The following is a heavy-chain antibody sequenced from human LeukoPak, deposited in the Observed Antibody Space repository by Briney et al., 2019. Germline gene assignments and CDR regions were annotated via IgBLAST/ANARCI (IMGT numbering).Heavy chain of an antibody. CDR3: AHRLVSPNKYYFDY. CDR1: GFSLSTNGVG. CDR2: IYWDDDK. D-gene: IGHD1/OR15-1a*01. V-gene: IGHV2-5*02. J-gene: IGHJ4*02. Sequence: KGSGPTLVNPTQTLTLTCTFSGFSLSTNGVGVGWIRQPPGRALEWLALIYWDDDKRYSPSLKSRLTITKDTSKNQVVLTMTNMDPVDTATYYCAHRLVSPNKYYFDYWGQGTLVTVSS.